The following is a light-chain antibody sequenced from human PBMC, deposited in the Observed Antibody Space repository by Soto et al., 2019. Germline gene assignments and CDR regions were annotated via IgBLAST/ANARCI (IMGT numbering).Light chain of an antibody. CDR3: QQYGSSGT. CDR1: QTVSSSF. J-gene: IGKJ1*01. V-gene: IGKV3-20*01. CDR2: AAS. Sequence: EIVLTQSPGTLSLSPGERATLSCRASQTVSSSFLAWYQQTPGQAPRLLIYAASSRATGIPDRFSGSGSGTDFTLTISRLEPEDFAVYYCQQYGSSGTFGQGTKVDIK.